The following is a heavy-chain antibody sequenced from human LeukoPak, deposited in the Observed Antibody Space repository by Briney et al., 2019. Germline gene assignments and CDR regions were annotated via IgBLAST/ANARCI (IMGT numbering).Heavy chain of an antibody. CDR2: INWNSGTI. CDR3: AKDTQGMTGGFDY. V-gene: IGHV3-9*01. Sequence: GESLRLSCAASGFTFDDYAMHWVRQAPGKGLEWVSGINWNSGTIGYADSVKGRFTISRDNAKNSLYLQVSSLRTEDTALYYCAKDTQGMTGGFDYWGQGTLVTVSS. CDR1: GFTFDDYA. J-gene: IGHJ4*02. D-gene: IGHD4-23*01.